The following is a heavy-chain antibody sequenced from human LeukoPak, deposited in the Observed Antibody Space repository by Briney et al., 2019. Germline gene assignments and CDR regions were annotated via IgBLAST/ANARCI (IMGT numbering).Heavy chain of an antibody. V-gene: IGHV4-31*03. CDR3: ARDGKNYDILTKDDAFDI. J-gene: IGHJ3*02. D-gene: IGHD3-9*01. Sequence: SETLSLTCTVSGGSISSGGYYWSWIRQHPGKGLERIGYIYYSGSTYYNPSLKSRVTISVDTSKNQFSLKLSSVTAADTAVYYCARDGKNYDILTKDDAFDIWGQGTMVTVSS. CDR1: GGSISSGGYY. CDR2: IYYSGST.